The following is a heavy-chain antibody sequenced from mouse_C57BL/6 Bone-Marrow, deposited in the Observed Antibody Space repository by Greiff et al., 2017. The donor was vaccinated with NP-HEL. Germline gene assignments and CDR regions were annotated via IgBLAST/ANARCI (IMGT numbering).Heavy chain of an antibody. D-gene: IGHD1-1*01. J-gene: IGHJ2*01. CDR2: IYPGDGDT. Sequence: QVQLKESGAELVKPGASVKISCKASGYAFSSYWMNWVKQRPGKGLEWIGQIYPGDGDTNYNGKFKGKATLTADNSSSTAYMQLSSLTSEDSAVYFCARGFVTTVVAYYFDYWGQGTTLTVSS. CDR3: ARGFVTTVVAYYFDY. CDR1: GYAFSSYW. V-gene: IGHV1-80*01.